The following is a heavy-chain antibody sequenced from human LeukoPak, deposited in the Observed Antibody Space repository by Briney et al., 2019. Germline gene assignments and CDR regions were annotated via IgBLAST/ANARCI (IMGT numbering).Heavy chain of an antibody. CDR2: ISGSGGST. D-gene: IGHD3-22*01. Sequence: PGGSLGLSCAASGFTFSSYAMSWVRQAPGKGLEWVSAISGSGGSTYYADSVKGRFTISRDNSKNTLYLQMNSLRAEDTAVYYCATHYYDSSGYYPFDYWGQGTLVTVSS. J-gene: IGHJ4*02. CDR1: GFTFSSYA. V-gene: IGHV3-23*01. CDR3: ATHYYDSSGYYPFDY.